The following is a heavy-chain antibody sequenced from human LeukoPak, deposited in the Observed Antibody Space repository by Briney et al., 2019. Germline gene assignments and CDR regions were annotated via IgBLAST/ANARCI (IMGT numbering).Heavy chain of an antibody. Sequence: GGSLRLSCAASGFTFSSYGMSWVRQAPGKGLEWVSAISGSGGSTYYADSVKGRFTISRDNSKNTLYLQMDSLRAEDTAVYYCAKDGIITMIVLHWGQGTLVTVSS. CDR2: ISGSGGST. D-gene: IGHD3-22*01. J-gene: IGHJ4*02. V-gene: IGHV3-23*01. CDR1: GFTFSSYG. CDR3: AKDGIITMIVLH.